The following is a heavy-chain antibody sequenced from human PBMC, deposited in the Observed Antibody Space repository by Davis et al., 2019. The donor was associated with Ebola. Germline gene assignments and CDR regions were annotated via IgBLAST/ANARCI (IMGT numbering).Heavy chain of an antibody. J-gene: IGHJ4*02. CDR3: AKDPGGSFYFFDS. CDR1: GFTISGTA. D-gene: IGHD1-26*01. Sequence: PGGSLRLSCTVSGFTISGTAMGWVRLAPGKGPEWVSAIGSDFRAHYGESAMGRFTISRDNSKSTLYLQMNSLRAEDTAVYYCAKDPGGSFYFFDSWGQGTLVTVSS. CDR2: IGSDFRA. V-gene: IGHV3-23*01.